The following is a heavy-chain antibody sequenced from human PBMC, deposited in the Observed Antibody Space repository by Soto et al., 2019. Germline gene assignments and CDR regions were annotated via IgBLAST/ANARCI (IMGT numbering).Heavy chain of an antibody. CDR1: GFTFSSYA. Sequence: EVQLLESGGGLVQPGGSLRLSCAASGFTFSSYAMSWVRQAPGKGLEWVSAISGSGGSTYYADSVKGRFTISRDNSKNTLYLQMNSLRPEDTAVYYCAKVSLSYYGSGTVFDYWGQGTLVTVSS. CDR3: AKVSLSYYGSGTVFDY. D-gene: IGHD3-10*01. J-gene: IGHJ4*02. V-gene: IGHV3-23*01. CDR2: ISGSGGST.